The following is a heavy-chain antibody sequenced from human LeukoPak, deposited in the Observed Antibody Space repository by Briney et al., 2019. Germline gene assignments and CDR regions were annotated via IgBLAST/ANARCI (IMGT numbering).Heavy chain of an antibody. CDR3: ARAVQIYKKDY. D-gene: IGHD1-1*01. CDR2: ISGSGGST. J-gene: IGHJ4*02. V-gene: IGHV3-23*01. CDR1: GFTFSSYA. Sequence: GGSLRLSCAASGFTFSSYAMSWVRQAPGKGLEWVSAISGSGGSTYYADSVKGRFTISRDNSKNTLYLQMNSLRAEGTAVYYCARAVQIYKKDYWGQGTLVTVSS.